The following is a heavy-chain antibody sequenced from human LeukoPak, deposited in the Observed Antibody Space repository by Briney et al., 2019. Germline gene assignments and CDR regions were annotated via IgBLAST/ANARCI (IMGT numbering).Heavy chain of an antibody. D-gene: IGHD6-25*01. Sequence: SETLSLTCTVPGGSPSSYYWSWIRQPPGRGLECIGYIYNSGSTNYNPSLKSRVSISVDTSKNHFSLKLSSVTAADTAVYYCARSAIDAFDIWGQGTMVTVSS. CDR3: ARSAIDAFDI. V-gene: IGHV4-59*08. CDR2: IYNSGST. CDR1: GGSPSSYY. J-gene: IGHJ3*02.